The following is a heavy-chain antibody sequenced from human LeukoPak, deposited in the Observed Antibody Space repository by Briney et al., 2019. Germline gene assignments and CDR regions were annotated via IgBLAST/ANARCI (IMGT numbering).Heavy chain of an antibody. J-gene: IGHJ3*02. Sequence: ASVKVSCKASGYTFTSYGISWVRQAPGQGLEWMGWISAYNGNTNYAQKLQGRVTMTTDTSTSTAYMELRSLRSDDTAVYYCARDRQRGSSSGWYRGGAFDIWGQGTMVTVSS. V-gene: IGHV1-18*01. CDR1: GYTFTSYG. CDR3: ARDRQRGSSSGWYRGGAFDI. CDR2: ISAYNGNT. D-gene: IGHD6-19*01.